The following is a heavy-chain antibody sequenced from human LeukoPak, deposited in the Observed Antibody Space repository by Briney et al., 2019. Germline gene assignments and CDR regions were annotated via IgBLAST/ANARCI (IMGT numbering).Heavy chain of an antibody. CDR2: IFYSGST. CDR1: GGSITSYY. J-gene: IGHJ4*02. V-gene: IGHV4-59*12. D-gene: IGHD4-23*01. Sequence: SETLSLTCTVSGGSITSYYGSWIRQPPGKGLQWIGYIFYSGSTNYNPSLRGRVTISVDTSRNQFSLRLNSVAAADTAVYYCARGSPVGHYWGQGILVTVSS. CDR3: ARGSPVGHY.